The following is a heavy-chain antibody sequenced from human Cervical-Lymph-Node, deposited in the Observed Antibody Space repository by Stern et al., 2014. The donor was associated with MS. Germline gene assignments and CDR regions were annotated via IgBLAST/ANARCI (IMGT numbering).Heavy chain of an antibody. J-gene: IGHJ5*02. D-gene: IGHD6-19*01. V-gene: IGHV3-15*01. Sequence: EVQLVESGGGLVKPGGSLRLSCAASGFTFSNAWMSWGRQAPGKGLEWVGRITSKTDGGTKDSAAPGKGRFTISRQDSKNTRNIQMTSLKPEDTAVYSCTTDLLRYSSGSAPWGQGTLVTVSS. CDR2: ITSKTDGGTK. CDR1: GFTFSNAW. CDR3: TTDLLRYSSGSAP.